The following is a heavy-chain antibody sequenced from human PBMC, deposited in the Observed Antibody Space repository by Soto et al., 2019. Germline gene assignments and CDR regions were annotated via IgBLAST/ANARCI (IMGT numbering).Heavy chain of an antibody. CDR2: ISAYNGNT. V-gene: IGHV1-18*01. Sequence: ASVKVSCKASGYTFTSYGINWVRQAPGQGLEWMGWISAYNGNTHYAQNLQGRVTMTTGTSTSTAYMELRSLRSDDTAVYYCARENILTGYHPLDYWGQGTLVTVSS. CDR1: GYTFTSYG. D-gene: IGHD3-9*01. CDR3: ARENILTGYHPLDY. J-gene: IGHJ4*02.